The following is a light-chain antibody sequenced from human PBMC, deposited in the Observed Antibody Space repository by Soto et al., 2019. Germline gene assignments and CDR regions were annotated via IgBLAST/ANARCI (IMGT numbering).Light chain of an antibody. CDR3: CSFAGGTNLV. CDR1: RRDIGGYDF. Sequence: QSALIQPPSASGSPGQSVTISCTGTRRDIGGYDFVSWYQQHPGKAPKLMISEVSQRPSGVPDRFSGSKSGNTASLTISGLQTDDEADYYCCSFAGGTNLVFGTGTKLTVL. V-gene: IGLV2-8*01. CDR2: EVS. J-gene: IGLJ1*01.